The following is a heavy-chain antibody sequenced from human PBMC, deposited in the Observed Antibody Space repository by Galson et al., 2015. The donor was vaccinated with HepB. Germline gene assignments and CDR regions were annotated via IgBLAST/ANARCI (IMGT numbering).Heavy chain of an antibody. Sequence: SLRLSCAASGFTFDDYAMHWVRQAPGKGLEWVSGISWNSGSIGYADSVKGRFTISRDNAKNSLYLQMNSLRAEDTALYYCAKALVAKHAFDIWGQGTMVTVSS. D-gene: IGHD2-8*02. V-gene: IGHV3-9*01. CDR1: GFTFDDYA. CDR3: AKALVAKHAFDI. J-gene: IGHJ3*02. CDR2: ISWNSGSI.